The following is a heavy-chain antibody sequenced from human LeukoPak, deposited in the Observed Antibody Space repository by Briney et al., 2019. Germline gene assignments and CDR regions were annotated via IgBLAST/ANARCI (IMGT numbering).Heavy chain of an antibody. CDR2: IKRDGSVE. V-gene: IGHV3-7*01. J-gene: IGHJ4*02. CDR1: GFTFSSYW. CDR3: ARLSGDMTVFDL. D-gene: IGHD1-26*01. Sequence: GGSLRLSCAASGFTFSSYWMSWVRQAPGKGLEWVASIKRDGSVEKYVDSVQGRFTVSRDNTKNSLYLQMNSLRADDTAVYYCARLSGDMTVFDLWGQGTLVTVSS.